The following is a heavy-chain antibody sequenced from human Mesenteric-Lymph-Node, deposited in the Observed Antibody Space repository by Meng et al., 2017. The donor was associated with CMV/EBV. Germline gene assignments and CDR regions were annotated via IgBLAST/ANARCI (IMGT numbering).Heavy chain of an antibody. CDR2: ISSSGGGSDR. Sequence: GGSLRLSCAASGFTFNSREMNWVRQAPGKGLEWISHISSSGGGSDRYYADSVKGRFTISRDNAKSSLYLQINSLRAEDSALYYCARASREVDYWGQGALVTVSS. CDR3: ARASREVDY. V-gene: IGHV3-48*03. CDR1: GFTFNSRE. J-gene: IGHJ4*02.